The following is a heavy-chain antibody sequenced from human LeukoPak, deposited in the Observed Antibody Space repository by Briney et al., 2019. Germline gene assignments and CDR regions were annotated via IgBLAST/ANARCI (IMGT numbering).Heavy chain of an antibody. V-gene: IGHV3-21*01. CDR1: GFTFSSYS. J-gene: IGHJ4*02. CDR3: ARDRSGYTFDD. D-gene: IGHD5-18*01. CDR2: ISTTSNYI. Sequence: GGSLRLSCAASGFTFSSYSMNWVRQAPGKGLEWVSSISTTSNYIYYADSVKGRFTISRDNAKNSLYLQMNSPRAEDTAVYYCARDRSGYTFDDWGQGTLVTVSS.